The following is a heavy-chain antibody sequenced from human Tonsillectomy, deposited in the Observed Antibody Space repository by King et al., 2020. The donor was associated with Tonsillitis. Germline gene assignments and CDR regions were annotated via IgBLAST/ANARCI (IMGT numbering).Heavy chain of an antibody. J-gene: IGHJ6*02. CDR2: INSDGNNT. D-gene: IGHD3-3*01. CDR3: ARNFECLTRRCSDQDGMDV. CDR1: GFTLSNYW. V-gene: IGHV3-74*02. Sequence: VQLVESGGGSVQPGGSLTLSCAASGFTLSNYWMYWVRQAPGKGRVWVSRINSDGNNTNYADSVKGRFTVSRDNARNTLYLQMNSLRAEDSAVYYCARNFECLTRRCSDQDGMDVWGQGTTVTVSS.